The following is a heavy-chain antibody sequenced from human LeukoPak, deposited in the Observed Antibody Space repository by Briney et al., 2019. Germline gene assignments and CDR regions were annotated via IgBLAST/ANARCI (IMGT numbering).Heavy chain of an antibody. CDR1: GFTFSSYS. CDR2: ISYSSSAI. Sequence: GGSLRLSCAASGFTFSSYSMNWVRQAPGKGLEWLSYISYSSSAIYYSDSVMGRFNVSRDNAKNSLYLQMNSLRAEDTAVYYCSSSTRFPYYYMDVWGKGTTVTVSS. CDR3: SSSTRFPYYYMDV. J-gene: IGHJ6*03. D-gene: IGHD2-2*01. V-gene: IGHV3-48*01.